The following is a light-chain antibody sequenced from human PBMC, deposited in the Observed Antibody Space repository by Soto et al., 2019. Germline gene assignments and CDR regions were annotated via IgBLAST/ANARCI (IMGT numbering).Light chain of an antibody. Sequence: DIQMTHSPSSVSASVVDRVTITFRASQAIDSWLAWYQQKPGEAPKLLIFTGSLLHSGVPPGFSGSGSGTDFTLTISSLQSEDFAVYYCQQYNNWPPITFGQGTRLEIK. CDR1: QAIDSW. J-gene: IGKJ5*01. CDR2: TGS. V-gene: IGKV1-12*01. CDR3: QQYNNWPPIT.